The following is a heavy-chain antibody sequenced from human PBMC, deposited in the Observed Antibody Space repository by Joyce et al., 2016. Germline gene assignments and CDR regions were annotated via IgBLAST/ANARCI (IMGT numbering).Heavy chain of an antibody. J-gene: IGHJ4*02. CDR2: ISYDGVYK. CDR1: GLTLSNYG. D-gene: IGHD6-25*01. CDR3: AKILTAGYSSGWFLDY. V-gene: IGHV3-30*18. Sequence: QVQLVESGGGVVQPGRSLRLSCTASGLTLSNYGVHWVRQAPGKGLEWVAVISYDGVYKYYSDAVKGRFTNSRDNSRDTMFLEMNSLRAEDTAVYYCAKILTAGYSSGWFLDYWGQGTLVTVSS.